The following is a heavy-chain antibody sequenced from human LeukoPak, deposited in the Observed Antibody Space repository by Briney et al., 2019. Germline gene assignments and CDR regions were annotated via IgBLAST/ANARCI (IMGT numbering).Heavy chain of an antibody. CDR1: GGTFSSYA. Sequence: SVKVSCKASGGTFSSYAISWVRQAPGQGLEWMGGIIPIFGTANYAQKFQGRVTITTDESTSTAYMELSSLRSEDTAVYYCARDRIAARGFDYWGQGTPVTVSS. CDR3: ARDRIAARGFDY. CDR2: IIPIFGTA. V-gene: IGHV1-69*05. J-gene: IGHJ4*02. D-gene: IGHD6-6*01.